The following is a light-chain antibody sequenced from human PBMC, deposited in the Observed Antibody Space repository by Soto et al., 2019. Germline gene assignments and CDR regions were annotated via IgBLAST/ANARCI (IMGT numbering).Light chain of an antibody. CDR3: SSYTSSSTVV. CDR1: SSDVGGYNY. J-gene: IGLJ2*01. Sequence: QSVLTQPASVSGSPGQSITISCTGTSSDVGGYNYVSWYQQHPGKAPKLMIYDVSNRPSGVSNRFSSSKSGNTASLTMSGLQAEDEADYYCSSYTSSSTVVFGGGTKVTVL. V-gene: IGLV2-14*01. CDR2: DVS.